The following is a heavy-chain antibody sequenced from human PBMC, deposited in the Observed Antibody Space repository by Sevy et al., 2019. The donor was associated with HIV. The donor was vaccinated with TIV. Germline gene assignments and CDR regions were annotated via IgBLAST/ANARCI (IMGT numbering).Heavy chain of an antibody. CDR3: ARDGEDIVVVPAADY. Sequence: ASVKVSCKASGYTFTSYGISWVRQAPGQGLEWMGWISAYNGNTNYALKHQGRVTMTTDTSTSTAYMELRSLRSDDTAVYYCARDGEDIVVVPAADYWGQGTLVTVSS. D-gene: IGHD2-2*01. J-gene: IGHJ4*02. V-gene: IGHV1-18*01. CDR1: GYTFTSYG. CDR2: ISAYNGNT.